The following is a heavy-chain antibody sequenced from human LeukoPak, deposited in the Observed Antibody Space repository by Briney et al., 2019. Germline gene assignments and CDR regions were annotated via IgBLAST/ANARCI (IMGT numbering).Heavy chain of an antibody. J-gene: IGHJ3*02. Sequence: PGGSLRLSCAASGFTFSTSSFNWVRQAPGKGLEWISYISTSSTINYADSVRGRFTISRDNAKSSLSLQMNSLRAEDTAVYYCARDNLMVYGEDAFDIWGQGTMVTVSS. CDR3: ARDNLMVYGEDAFDI. V-gene: IGHV3-48*04. CDR2: ISTSSTI. CDR1: GFTFSTSS. D-gene: IGHD2-8*01.